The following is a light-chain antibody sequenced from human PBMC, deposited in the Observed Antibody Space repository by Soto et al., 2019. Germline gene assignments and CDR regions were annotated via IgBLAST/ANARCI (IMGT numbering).Light chain of an antibody. CDR3: CVWAGSSNLLV. CDR2: DGS. Sequence: QSALTQPPSVSGSPGQSTTISCTGTSIDVGSYNLVSWYQQHPGKAPKHVIYDGSERTSGVSKRFSGSKSGNTATLTISGVEAEDEADYYCCVWAGSSNLLVFGGGTKLTVL. J-gene: IGLJ2*01. V-gene: IGLV2-23*01. CDR1: SIDVGSYNL.